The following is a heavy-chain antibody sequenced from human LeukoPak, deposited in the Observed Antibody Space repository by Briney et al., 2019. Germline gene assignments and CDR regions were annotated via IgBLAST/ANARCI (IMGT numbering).Heavy chain of an antibody. V-gene: IGHV3-48*01. J-gene: IGHJ4*02. CDR2: ISGGSDII. CDR3: ARYGSGRNYIDPFDF. CDR1: GFSFSRHA. Sequence: GGSLRLSCAASGFSFSRHAMTWVRQAPGKGLEWISHISGGSDIIEYADSVRGRFTISRDNGGGSLYLQMNSLRVEDTAVYYCARYGSGRNYIDPFDFWGQGTLVAVSS. D-gene: IGHD3-10*01.